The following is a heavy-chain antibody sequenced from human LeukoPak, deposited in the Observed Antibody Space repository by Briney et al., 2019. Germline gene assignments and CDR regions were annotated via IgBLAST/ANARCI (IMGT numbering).Heavy chain of an antibody. D-gene: IGHD2-21*02. CDR3: ARGEVVTASLPDYFYYYMDV. Sequence: GGSLRLSCEASGFIFSNYEMNWVRQAPEKGLEWVSFISNSGRIIYYADSVKGRFTISRDNAKNSLFLQMNSLRAEDTAVYYCARGEVVTASLPDYFYYYMDVWGKGTTVTISS. CDR1: GFIFSNYE. CDR2: ISNSGRII. J-gene: IGHJ6*03. V-gene: IGHV3-48*03.